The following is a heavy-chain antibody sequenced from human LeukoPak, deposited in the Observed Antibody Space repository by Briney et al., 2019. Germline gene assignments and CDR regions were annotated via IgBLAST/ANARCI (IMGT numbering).Heavy chain of an antibody. CDR3: AREWTYTSMGIVATSSDY. Sequence: GASVKVSCKASGYTFTSYGISWVRQAPRQGLEWMGWISAYNGNTNYAQKLQGRVTMTTDTSTSTAYMELRSLRSDDTAVYYCAREWTYTSMGIVATSSDYWGQGTLVTVSS. J-gene: IGHJ4*02. V-gene: IGHV1-18*01. CDR2: ISAYNGNT. D-gene: IGHD5-12*01. CDR1: GYTFTSYG.